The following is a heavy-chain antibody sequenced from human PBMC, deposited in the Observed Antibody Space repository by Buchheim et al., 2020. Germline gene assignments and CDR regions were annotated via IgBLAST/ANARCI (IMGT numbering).Heavy chain of an antibody. CDR3: AKDFVVRYYDSSGKEYFQH. CDR1: GFTFSSYA. V-gene: IGHV3-23*01. J-gene: IGHJ1*01. Sequence: EVQLLESGGGLVQPGGSLRLSCAASGFTFSSYAMCWVRQAPGKGLEWVSAISGSGGSTYYADSVKGRFTISRDNSKNTLYLQMNSLRAEDTAVYYCAKDFVVRYYDSSGKEYFQHWGQGTL. D-gene: IGHD3-22*01. CDR2: ISGSGGST.